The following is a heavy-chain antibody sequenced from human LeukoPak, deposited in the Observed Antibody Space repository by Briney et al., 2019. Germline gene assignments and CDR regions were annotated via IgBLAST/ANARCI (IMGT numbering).Heavy chain of an antibody. Sequence: GGSLRLSCAASGFTFSSYWVSWVRQAPGKGLEWVANIKQDGSEKYYVDSVKGRFTISRDNAKNSLYLQMNSLRAEDTAVYYCARVLVGATYYFDYWGQGTLVTVSS. V-gene: IGHV3-7*01. CDR2: IKQDGSEK. D-gene: IGHD1-26*01. J-gene: IGHJ4*02. CDR1: GFTFSSYW. CDR3: ARVLVGATYYFDY.